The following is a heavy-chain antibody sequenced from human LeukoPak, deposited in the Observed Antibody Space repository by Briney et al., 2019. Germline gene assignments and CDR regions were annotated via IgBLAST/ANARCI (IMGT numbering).Heavy chain of an antibody. V-gene: IGHV3-7*01. D-gene: IGHD2-2*01. CDR3: ARDRIYCSSTSCHGDVYYYGMDV. J-gene: IGHJ6*02. CDR1: KFTFSSYW. CDR2: IKQDGSEK. Sequence: GGSLRLSCAASKFTFSSYWMSWVRQAPGKGLEWVANIKQDGSEKYSVDSVKGRFTISRDNANNSLYLQMNSLRAEDTAVYYCARDRIYCSSTSCHGDVYYYGMDVWGQGTTVTVSS.